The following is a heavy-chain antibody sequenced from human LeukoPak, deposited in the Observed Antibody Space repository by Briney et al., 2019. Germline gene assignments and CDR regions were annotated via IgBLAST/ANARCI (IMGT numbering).Heavy chain of an antibody. D-gene: IGHD5-18*01. Sequence: EASVKVSCKASGYTFTSYGISWVRQAPGQGLEWMGWIIAYNGNTNYAQKLQGRVTMTTDTSTSTAYMELRSLRSDDTAVYYCARDRYSYGPHYWGQGTLVTVSS. V-gene: IGHV1-18*01. CDR1: GYTFTSYG. J-gene: IGHJ4*02. CDR2: IIAYNGNT. CDR3: ARDRYSYGPHY.